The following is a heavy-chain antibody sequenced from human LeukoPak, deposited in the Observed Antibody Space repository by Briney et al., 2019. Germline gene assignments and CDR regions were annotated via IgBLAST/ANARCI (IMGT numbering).Heavy chain of an antibody. J-gene: IGHJ3*02. CDR1: GFTFSSYA. Sequence: GGSLRLSCAASGFTFSSYAMSWVRQAPGKGLEWVSAISGGGGSTYYADSVKGRFTISRDNSKNTLYLQMNSLRAEDTAVYYCAKEGPWIQLWFDAFDIWGQGTMVTVSS. CDR2: ISGGGGST. D-gene: IGHD5-18*01. CDR3: AKEGPWIQLWFDAFDI. V-gene: IGHV3-23*01.